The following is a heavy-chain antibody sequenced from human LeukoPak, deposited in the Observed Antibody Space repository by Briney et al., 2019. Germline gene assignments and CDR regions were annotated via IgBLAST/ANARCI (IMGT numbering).Heavy chain of an antibody. CDR1: GFTFSSYA. CDR2: ISYDGSNK. V-gene: IGHV3-30*04. D-gene: IGHD5-12*01. J-gene: IGHJ6*03. CDR3: ARTSVATRAYYYYYYMDV. Sequence: GGSLRLSCAASGFTFSSYAMHWVRQAPGKGLEWVAVISYDGSNKYYADSVKGRFTISRDNSKNSLYLQMNSLRAEDTAVYYCARTSVATRAYYYYYYMDVWGKGTTVTVSS.